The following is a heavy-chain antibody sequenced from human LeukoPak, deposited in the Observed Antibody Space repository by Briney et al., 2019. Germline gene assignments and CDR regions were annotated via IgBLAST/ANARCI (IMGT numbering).Heavy chain of an antibody. CDR2: IKHDGSEK. CDR3: ARDHYSMVRGLDAFDI. CDR1: GFTFSSYW. D-gene: IGHD3-10*01. J-gene: IGHJ3*02. V-gene: IGHV3-7*05. Sequence: GSMRLSCAASGFTFSSYWMSWVRQAPGKGLEGVANIKHDGSEKYYVDSVKGRFTISRDNAKNSLYLQMNSLRAEDTAVYYCARDHYSMVRGLDAFDIWGQGTMVTVSS.